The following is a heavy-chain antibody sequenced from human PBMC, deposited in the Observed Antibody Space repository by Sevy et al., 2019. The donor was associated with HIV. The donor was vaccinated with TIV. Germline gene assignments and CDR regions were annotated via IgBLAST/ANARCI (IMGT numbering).Heavy chain of an antibody. CDR2: INHSGST. CDR3: ARGRLIVARERWFDP. Sequence: SETLSLTCAVYGGSFSGYYWNWIRHPPGKTLEWIGEINHSGSTNYNPSLKSRVTISVDTSKNQFSLKLSSVTAADTAVYYCARGRLIVARERWFDPWGQGTLVTVSS. D-gene: IGHD5-12*01. CDR1: GGSFSGYY. J-gene: IGHJ5*02. V-gene: IGHV4-34*01.